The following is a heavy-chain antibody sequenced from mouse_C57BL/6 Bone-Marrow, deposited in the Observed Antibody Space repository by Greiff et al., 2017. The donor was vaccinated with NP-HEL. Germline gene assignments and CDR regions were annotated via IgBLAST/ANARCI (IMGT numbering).Heavy chain of an antibody. CDR2: INYDGSST. V-gene: IGHV5-16*01. Sequence: EVKLVESEGGLVQPGSSMKLSCTASGFTFSDYYMAWVRQVPEKGLEWVANINYDGSSTYYLDSLKSRFIISRDNAKNILYLQMSSLKSEDTATYYCARGTGTGFDYWGQGTTLTVSS. CDR3: ARGTGTGFDY. CDR1: GFTFSDYY. D-gene: IGHD4-1*01. J-gene: IGHJ2*01.